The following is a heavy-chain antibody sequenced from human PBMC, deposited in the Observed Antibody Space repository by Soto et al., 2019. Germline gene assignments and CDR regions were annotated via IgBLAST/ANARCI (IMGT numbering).Heavy chain of an antibody. CDR2: IYYSGST. CDR1: GGSISSGGYY. V-gene: IGHV4-31*03. D-gene: IGHD3-3*01. Sequence: SETLSLTCTVSGGSISSGGYYWSWIRQHPGKGLEWIGYIYYSGSTYYNPSLKSRVTISVDTSKNQFSLKLSSVTAADTAVYYCARVGTIFGVVTYYYYYMDVWGKGTTVTVSS. J-gene: IGHJ6*03. CDR3: ARVGTIFGVVTYYYYYMDV.